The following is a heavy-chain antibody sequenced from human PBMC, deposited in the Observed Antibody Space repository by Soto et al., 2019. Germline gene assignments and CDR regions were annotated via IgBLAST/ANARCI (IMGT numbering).Heavy chain of an antibody. Sequence: QVQLVESGGGVVQPGGSLRLSCEASGFTFRKFGIHWVRQAPGKGLEWVAVVSYDGSFKYYADSVKGRFTISRDNSKNTLSFQQNSLSPEATDLYYCAKDSVPLLFIYYYYGGNVGGHWSTVTAS. CDR3: AKDSVPLLFIYYYYGGNV. D-gene: IGHD6-6*01. J-gene: IGHJ6*02. V-gene: IGHV3-30*18. CDR1: GFTFRKFG. CDR2: VSYDGSFK.